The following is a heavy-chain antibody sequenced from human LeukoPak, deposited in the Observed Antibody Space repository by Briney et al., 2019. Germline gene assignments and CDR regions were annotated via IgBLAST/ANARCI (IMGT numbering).Heavy chain of an antibody. J-gene: IGHJ4*02. CDR2: IKAEAHGGTI. V-gene: IGHV3-15*01. CDR1: GFTFINAW. Sequence: GGSLRLSCAASGFTFINAWMAWVRQAPGKGLEWVGRIKAEAHGGTIEYAAPVKGRFTISRDDSKNTLYLQMNSLKTEDTAVYYCTTDGVGVEGATYDNWGQGTLVSVSS. D-gene: IGHD1-26*01. CDR3: TTDGVGVEGATYDN.